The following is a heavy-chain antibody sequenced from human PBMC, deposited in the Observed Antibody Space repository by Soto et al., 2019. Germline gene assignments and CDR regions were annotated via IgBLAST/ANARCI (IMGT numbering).Heavy chain of an antibody. V-gene: IGHV1-69*01. CDR3: ARYDFWSGTDGVQNFDY. CDR1: GGTFSSYA. D-gene: IGHD3-3*01. Sequence: QVQLVQSGAEVKKPGSSVKVSCKASGGTFSSYAISWVRPAPGQGLEWMGGIIPIFGTANYAQKFQGRVTITADESTSTAYMELSSLRSEDTAVYYCARYDFWSGTDGVQNFDYWGQGTLVTVSS. J-gene: IGHJ4*02. CDR2: IIPIFGTA.